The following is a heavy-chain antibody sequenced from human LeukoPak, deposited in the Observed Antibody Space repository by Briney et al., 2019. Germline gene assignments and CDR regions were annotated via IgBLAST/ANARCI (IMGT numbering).Heavy chain of an antibody. CDR1: GGSISSGGYY. CDR2: IYYSGST. V-gene: IGHV4-31*03. J-gene: IGHJ4*02. CDR3: ARAHCSSTSCHGHYFDY. D-gene: IGHD2-2*01. Sequence: PPETLSLTCTVSGGSISSGGYYWSWIRQHPGKGLEWIGYIYYSGSTYYNPSLKSRVTISVDTSKNQFSLKLSSVTAADTAVYYCARAHCSSTSCHGHYFDYWGQGTLVTVSS.